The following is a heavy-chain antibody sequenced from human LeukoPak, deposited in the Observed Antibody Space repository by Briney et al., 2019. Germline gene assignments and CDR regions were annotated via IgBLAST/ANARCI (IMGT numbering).Heavy chain of an antibody. CDR1: GFTFSSYS. V-gene: IGHV3-21*01. D-gene: IGHD6-19*01. Sequence: GGSLRLSCAASGFTFSSYSMNWVRQAPGKGLEWVSSISSSSSYIYYADSVKGRFTISRDNAKGSLYLQMNSLRAEDTAVYYCARVVGVAGRAFVIWGQGTMVPVST. J-gene: IGHJ3*02. CDR2: ISSSSSYI. CDR3: ARVVGVAGRAFVI.